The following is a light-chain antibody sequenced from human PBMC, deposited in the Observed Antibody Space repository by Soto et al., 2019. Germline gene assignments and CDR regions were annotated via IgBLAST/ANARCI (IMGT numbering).Light chain of an antibody. CDR2: EVN. CDR3: SSYSDSYPKV. V-gene: IGLV2-14*03. Sequence: QSVLTQPASVSGSPGQSITISCGGTSSDVGAYIYVSWYQQYPGKDPKLIIYEVNNRPSGVSGRFSGSKSDNTAYLTISGLQAEDEADYYCSSYSDSYPKVFGNGTTVNVL. CDR1: SSDVGAYIY. J-gene: IGLJ1*01.